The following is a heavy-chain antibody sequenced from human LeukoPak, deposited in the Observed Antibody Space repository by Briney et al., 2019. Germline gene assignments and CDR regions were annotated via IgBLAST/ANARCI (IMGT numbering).Heavy chain of an antibody. J-gene: IGHJ5*02. V-gene: IGHV6-1*01. CDR3: ARERYSGASNWFDP. CDR1: GDSVSSNSAA. D-gene: IGHD1-14*01. Sequence: SQTLSLTCAISGDSVSSNSAAWNWIRQSPSRGLEWLGRTYYRSKWYNDYAVSVKSRITINPDISKNQFSLKLSSVTAADTAVYYCARERYSGASNWFDPWGQGTLVTVSS. CDR2: TYYRSKWYN.